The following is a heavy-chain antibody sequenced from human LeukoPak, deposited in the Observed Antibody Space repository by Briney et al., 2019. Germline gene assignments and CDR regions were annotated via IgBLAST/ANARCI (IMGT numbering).Heavy chain of an antibody. Sequence: AGGSLRLSCAASGFTFSSYAMSWVRQAPGKGLEWVSAISGSGGSTYYADSVKGRFTISRDNSKNTLYLQMNSLRAEDTAVYYCAKLGTGTIQIYFDYWGQGTLVTVSS. J-gene: IGHJ4*02. V-gene: IGHV3-23*01. D-gene: IGHD1-1*01. CDR1: GFTFSSYA. CDR2: ISGSGGST. CDR3: AKLGTGTIQIYFDY.